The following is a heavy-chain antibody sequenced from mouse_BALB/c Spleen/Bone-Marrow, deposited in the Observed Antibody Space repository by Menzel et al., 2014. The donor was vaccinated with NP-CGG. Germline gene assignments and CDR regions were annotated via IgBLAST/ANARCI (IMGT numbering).Heavy chain of an antibody. V-gene: IGHV5-9-2*01. CDR2: ISGGGSYT. J-gene: IGHJ3*01. Sequence: EVQLVESGGGLVKSGGSLKLSCAASGFSFNSSGMSWVRQTPEKRLEWVATISGGGSYTFYPDSVKGRFTVSRDNAKNNLYLQLSSLRSEDTALYYCARHAYYDQTEVSFVYWGQGTLVTVSA. D-gene: IGHD2-4*01. CDR3: ARHAYYDQTEVSFVY. CDR1: GFSFNSSG.